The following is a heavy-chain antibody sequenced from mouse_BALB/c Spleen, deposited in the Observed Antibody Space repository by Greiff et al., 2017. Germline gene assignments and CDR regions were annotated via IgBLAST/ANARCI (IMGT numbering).Heavy chain of an antibody. J-gene: IGHJ4*01. Sequence: EVQGVESGGGLVQPGGSLKLSCAASGFTFSSYTMSWVRQTPEKRLEWVAYISNGGGSTYYPDTVKGRFTISRDNAKNTLYLQMSSLKSEDTAMYYCARRGLGAMDYWGQGTSVTVSS. V-gene: IGHV5-12-2*01. CDR3: ARRGLGAMDY. CDR2: ISNGGGST. CDR1: GFTFSSYT. D-gene: IGHD2-4*01.